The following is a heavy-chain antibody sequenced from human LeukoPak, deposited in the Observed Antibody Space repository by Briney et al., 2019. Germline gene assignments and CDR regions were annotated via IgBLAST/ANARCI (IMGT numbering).Heavy chain of an antibody. Sequence: ASVKVSCKASGYTFTSYAMHWVRQAPGQRLEGMGWINAGNGNTKYSQKFQGRVTITRDTSASTAYMELSSLRSEDTAVYYCARDIAAAGRFYYYYGMDVWGKGTTVTVSS. CDR1: GYTFTSYA. CDR3: ARDIAAAGRFYYYYGMDV. CDR2: INAGNGNT. D-gene: IGHD6-13*01. V-gene: IGHV1-3*01. J-gene: IGHJ6*04.